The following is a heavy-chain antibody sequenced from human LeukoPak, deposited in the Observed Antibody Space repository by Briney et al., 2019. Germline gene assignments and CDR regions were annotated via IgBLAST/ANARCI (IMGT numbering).Heavy chain of an antibody. V-gene: IGHV5-51*01. CDR2: TYPGDSDN. D-gene: IGHD3-9*01. J-gene: IGHJ3*01. CDR3: ARQRDLTDAFDV. Sequence: GDPLKISCKGSGYSFTTYWIGWGRQMPGKGLKGMGITYPGDSDNSYSPSFQGQVTISADKSISTAHLQWSSLKAWDTAMYYCARQRDLTDAFDVWGQGTMVTVSS. CDR1: GYSFTTYW.